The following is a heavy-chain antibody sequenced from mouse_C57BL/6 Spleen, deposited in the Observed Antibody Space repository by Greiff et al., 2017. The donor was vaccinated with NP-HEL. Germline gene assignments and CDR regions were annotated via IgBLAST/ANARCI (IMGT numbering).Heavy chain of an antibody. J-gene: IGHJ2*01. Sequence: QVQLQQSGAELVKPGASVKLSCKASGYTFTSYWMQWVKQRPGQGLEWIGEIDPSDSYTNYNQKFKGKATLTVDTSSSTAYMQLSSLTSEDSAVYYCARSGLGYFDYWGQGTTLTVSS. CDR3: ARSGLGYFDY. V-gene: IGHV1-50*01. D-gene: IGHD3-3*01. CDR2: IDPSDSYT. CDR1: GYTFTSYW.